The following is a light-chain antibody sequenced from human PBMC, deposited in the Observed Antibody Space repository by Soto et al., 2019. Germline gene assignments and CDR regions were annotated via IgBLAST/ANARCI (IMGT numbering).Light chain of an antibody. J-gene: IGKJ4*01. Sequence: DIVLTQSPATLSLSPGERATLSCRARQSVSSYLAWYQQKPGQAPRLLIYDASNRATGIPARFSGSGSGTDFTLTIRSLEPGALAVYYCQQRSNWRLTFGGGTKVEIK. CDR3: QQRSNWRLT. CDR2: DAS. CDR1: QSVSSY. V-gene: IGKV3-11*01.